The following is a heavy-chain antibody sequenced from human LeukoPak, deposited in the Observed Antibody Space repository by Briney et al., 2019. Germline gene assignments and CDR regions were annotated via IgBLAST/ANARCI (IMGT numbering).Heavy chain of an antibody. CDR1: GGSFSGYY. V-gene: IGHV4-34*01. J-gene: IGHJ6*02. CDR3: ARVSRYCSSTSCYLKDGMDV. D-gene: IGHD2-2*01. Sequence: PSETLSLTCAVYGGSFSGYYWSWIRQPPGKGLEWIGEINHSGSTNYNPSLKSRVTISVDTSKNQFSLKLSSVTAADTAVYYCARVSRYCSSTSCYLKDGMDVWGQGTTVTVSS. CDR2: INHSGST.